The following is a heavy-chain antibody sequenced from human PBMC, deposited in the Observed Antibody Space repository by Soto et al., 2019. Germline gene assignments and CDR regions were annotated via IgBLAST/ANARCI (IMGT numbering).Heavy chain of an antibody. D-gene: IGHD1-1*01. J-gene: IGHJ6*02. CDR3: ARDQGTARLNYYYYYGMDV. Sequence: GSLRLSCAASGFTFSDYYMSWIRQAPGKGLEWVSYISSSGSTIYYADSVKGRFTISRDNAKNSLYLQMNSLRAEDTAVYYCARDQGTARLNYYYYYGMDVWGQGTTVTVSS. CDR2: ISSSGSTI. CDR1: GFTFSDYY. V-gene: IGHV3-11*01.